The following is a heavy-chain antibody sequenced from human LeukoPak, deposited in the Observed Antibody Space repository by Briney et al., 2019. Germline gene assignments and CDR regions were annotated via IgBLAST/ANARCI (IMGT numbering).Heavy chain of an antibody. CDR1: AASISNYY. V-gene: IGHV4-4*09. J-gene: IGHJ4*02. CDR2: ITTSGST. D-gene: IGHD3-22*01. CDR3: ASPRSGYRYTFD. Sequence: SETLSLTCAVSAASISNYYWSWIRQAPGKGLEWIGYITTSGSTNYNPSLKSRVSISLDTSKNRFSLNLNFVTAADTAVYYCASPRSGYRYTFDYGAREPWSPSPQ.